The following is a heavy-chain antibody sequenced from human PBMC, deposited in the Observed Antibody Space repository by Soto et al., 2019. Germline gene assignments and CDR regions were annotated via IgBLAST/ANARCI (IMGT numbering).Heavy chain of an antibody. J-gene: IGHJ6*02. CDR1: GGSISSSSYY. CDR2: IYYSGST. V-gene: IGHV4-39*01. CDR3: ARQASRATSFGVVKSHYYGMDV. Sequence: SETLSLTCTVSGGSISSSSYYWGWIRQPPGKGLEWIGSIYYSGSTHYNPSLKSRVTISVDTSKNQFSLKLSSVTAADTAVYYCARQASRATSFGVVKSHYYGMDVCAQGTTVTVSS. D-gene: IGHD3-3*01.